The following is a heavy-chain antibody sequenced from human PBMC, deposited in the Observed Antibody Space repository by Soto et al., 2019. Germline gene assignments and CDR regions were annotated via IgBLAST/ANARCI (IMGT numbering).Heavy chain of an antibody. CDR1: GYTFTNYG. CDR2: INTYNGNT. CDR3: ARGVGSGTYYNQYNWFDP. V-gene: IGHV1-18*01. D-gene: IGHD3-10*01. J-gene: IGHJ5*02. Sequence: ASVKVSCKASGYTFTNYGISWVRQAPGQGLEWMGWINTYNGNTNHAQKIQGRVTMTTDTSTSTAYMELRSLRSDDTAVYYCARGVGSGTYYNQYNWFDPWGQGTLVTVSS.